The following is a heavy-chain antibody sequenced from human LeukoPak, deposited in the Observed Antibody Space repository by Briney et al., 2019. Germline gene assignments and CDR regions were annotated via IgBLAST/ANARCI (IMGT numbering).Heavy chain of an antibody. Sequence: GGSLRLSRAASGFTFTSYAMSWVRQAPGKGLEWVSNINFSGGTTYYADSVKGRFTISRDNSKNTLYLQMNSLRAGDTAVYYCAKGEATAAYYGMDVWGQGTTVTVSS. V-gene: IGHV3-23*01. CDR2: INFSGGTT. D-gene: IGHD6-13*01. CDR1: GFTFTSYA. J-gene: IGHJ6*02. CDR3: AKGEATAAYYGMDV.